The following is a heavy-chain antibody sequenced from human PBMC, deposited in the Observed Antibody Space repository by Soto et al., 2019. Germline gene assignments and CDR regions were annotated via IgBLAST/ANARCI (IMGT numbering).Heavy chain of an antibody. Sequence: ASVKVSCKASGYTFTSNGISWVRQAPVQGLEWMGWISAYNGNTNYAQKLQGRVTMTTDTSTSTAYMELRSLRSDDTAVYYCARDAPSVVVTASHWFDPWGQGTLVTVSS. CDR2: ISAYNGNT. V-gene: IGHV1-18*01. CDR1: GYTFTSNG. D-gene: IGHD2-21*02. J-gene: IGHJ5*02. CDR3: ARDAPSVVVTASHWFDP.